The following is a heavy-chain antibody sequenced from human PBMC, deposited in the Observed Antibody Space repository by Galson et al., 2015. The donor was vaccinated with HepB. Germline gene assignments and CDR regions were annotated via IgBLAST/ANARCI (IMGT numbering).Heavy chain of an antibody. Sequence: SLRLSCAASGFTFSSYAMSWVRQAPGKGLEWVSAIIGSGGSTYYADSVKGRFTISRDNSKNTLYLQMNSLRAEDTAVYYCAKDRVSSGWPNNVFDYWGQGTLVTVSS. CDR2: IIGSGGST. CDR1: GFTFSSYA. J-gene: IGHJ4*02. CDR3: AKDRVSSGWPNNVFDY. V-gene: IGHV3-23*01. D-gene: IGHD6-19*01.